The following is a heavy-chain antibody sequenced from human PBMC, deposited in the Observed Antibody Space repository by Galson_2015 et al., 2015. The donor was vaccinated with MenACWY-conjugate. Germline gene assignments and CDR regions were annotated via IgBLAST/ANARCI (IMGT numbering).Heavy chain of an antibody. D-gene: IGHD2-15*01. CDR3: AGRYCSGGNCYFDY. V-gene: IGHV6-1*01. Sequence: CAISGDSVSSNSAVWNWIRQSPSRGLEWLGRTYYRSKWYNDYAVSVKSRITINPDTSKNQFSLQLNSATPEDTAVYFCAGRYCSGGNCYFDYWGQGTLVTVSS. CDR2: TYYRSKWYN. J-gene: IGHJ4*02. CDR1: GDSVSSNSAV.